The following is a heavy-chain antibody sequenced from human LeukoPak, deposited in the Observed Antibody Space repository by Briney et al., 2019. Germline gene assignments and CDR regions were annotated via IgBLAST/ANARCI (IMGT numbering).Heavy chain of an antibody. J-gene: IGHJ3*02. D-gene: IGHD3-22*01. CDR3: AREPKLRHYCDSAGKYDDAFDI. CDR2: INPQTGGT. Sequence: ASVKVSCKASEYSFNAYYIHWVRQAPGQGLEWMGWINPQTGGTRYAQKFQGRVTMTWDTSITTAYMDLRRLTSDDTGVYFCAREPKLRHYCDSAGKYDDAFDIWGQGTMITVSS. V-gene: IGHV1-2*02. CDR1: EYSFNAYY.